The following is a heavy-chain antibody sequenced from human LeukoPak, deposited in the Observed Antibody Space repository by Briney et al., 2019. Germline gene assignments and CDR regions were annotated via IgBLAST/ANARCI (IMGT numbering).Heavy chain of an antibody. V-gene: IGHV3-23*01. CDR1: GFTFSTYA. Sequence: PGGSLRLSCAVSGFTFSTYAMRWVRQAPGKGPEWVSAVRGSGSDKYYADSVKGRFTISRDNSKNTLYLQMNSLRAGDTAIYYCAKTSRGNSAYDSPLDYWGQGTLVTVSS. CDR2: VRGSGSDK. D-gene: IGHD5-12*01. J-gene: IGHJ4*02. CDR3: AKTSRGNSAYDSPLDY.